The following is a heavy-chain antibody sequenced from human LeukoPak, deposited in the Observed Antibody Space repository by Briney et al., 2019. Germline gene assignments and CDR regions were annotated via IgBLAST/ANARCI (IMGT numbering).Heavy chain of an antibody. V-gene: IGHV3-7*01. CDR2: IKQDGNEK. Sequence: GGSLRLSCAASGFTFSYYWMSWIRQAPGKGLEWVANIKQDGNEKYYVDSVKGRFTISRGNAKNSLFLQMNSLRAEDTAVYYCARYVGMDVWGQGTTVTVSS. CDR1: GFTFSYYW. J-gene: IGHJ6*02. CDR3: ARYVGMDV. D-gene: IGHD2-8*01.